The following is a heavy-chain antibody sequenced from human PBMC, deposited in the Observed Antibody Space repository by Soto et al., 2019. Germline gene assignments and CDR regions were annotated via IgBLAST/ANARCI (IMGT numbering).Heavy chain of an antibody. Sequence: GGSLRLSCVGSGFTFSSYGMHWVRQAPGKGLECVAVISDTGSSHYYAASVEGRFTISRENSKNTLSLHMDRLRVEDAAVYYCAKDRGGDCPDNSCYFGADYWGQGTPVTVSS. CDR2: ISDTGSSH. V-gene: IGHV3-30*18. D-gene: IGHD2-2*01. CDR3: AKDRGGDCPDNSCYFGADY. J-gene: IGHJ4*02. CDR1: GFTFSSYG.